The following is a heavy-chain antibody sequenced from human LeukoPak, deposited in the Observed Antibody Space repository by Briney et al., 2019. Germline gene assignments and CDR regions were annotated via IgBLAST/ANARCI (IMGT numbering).Heavy chain of an antibody. Sequence: GGSLRLSCAASGFTFSGSDMHWVRQASGKGLEWVGRIRIKTNSYATAYAASVKGRFTISRDDSKNTAYLQMNSLKTEDTAVYYCTTLNFDYWGQGALVTVSS. J-gene: IGHJ4*02. CDR3: TTLNFDY. CDR1: GFTFSGSD. CDR2: IRIKTNSYAT. V-gene: IGHV3-73*01.